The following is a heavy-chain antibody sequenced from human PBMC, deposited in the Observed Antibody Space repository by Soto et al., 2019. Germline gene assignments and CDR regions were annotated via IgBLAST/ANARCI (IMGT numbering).Heavy chain of an antibody. CDR3: ARVPIQYYDFWSGTPASSDYYYYYYMVV. CDR1: GYTFTSYY. J-gene: IGHJ6*03. D-gene: IGHD3-3*01. CDR2: MNPNSGNT. V-gene: IGHV1-8*01. Sequence: ASVKVSCKASGYTFTSYYINWVRQATGQGLEWMGWMNPNSGNTGYAQKFQGRVTMTRNTSISTAYMELSSLRSEDTAVYYCARVPIQYYDFWSGTPASSDYYYYYYMVVWGKGTTVTVSS.